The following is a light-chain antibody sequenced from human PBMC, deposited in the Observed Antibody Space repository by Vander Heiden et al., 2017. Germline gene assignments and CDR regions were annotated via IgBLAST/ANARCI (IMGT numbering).Light chain of an antibody. V-gene: IGLV3-10*01. CDR1: TMAKKC. CDR2: EDT. CDR3: YSSDSSGNQGV. J-gene: IGLJ3*02. Sequence: SYLLPPPPPVPVSPGQTARITCCGDTMAKKCAYWYQQKSGQAPVLVIFEDTKRPSGIPKRFSGSSSGTLATLTISGAQVEDEADYYCYSSDSSGNQGVFGGGTKVTVL.